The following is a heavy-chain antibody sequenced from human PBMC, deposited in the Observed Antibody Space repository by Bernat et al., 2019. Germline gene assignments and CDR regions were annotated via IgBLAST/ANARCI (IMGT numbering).Heavy chain of an antibody. J-gene: IGHJ4*02. CDR1: GFTFSSYA. CDR2: IKQDGGKI. D-gene: IGHD6-6*01. CDR3: ARLVARQAVDY. V-gene: IGHV3-7*01. Sequence: EVQLLESGGGLVQPGGSLRLSCAASGFTFSSYAMSWVRQAPGKGLEWVANIKQDGGKIYYVDSVKGRFTVSRDNAKNSLYLQMNSLRAEDTAVYYCARLVARQAVDYWGQGTLVTVSS.